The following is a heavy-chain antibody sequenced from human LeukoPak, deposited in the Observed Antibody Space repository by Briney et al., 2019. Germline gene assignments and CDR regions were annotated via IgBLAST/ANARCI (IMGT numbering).Heavy chain of an antibody. J-gene: IGHJ6*03. V-gene: IGHV1-69*05. CDR3: ARAARGYYYMDV. Sequence: ASVKVSCKASGGTFSNSAITWVSQAPGQGLEWMGGINPLFGTATYAQKFQGRVTITTDESTSTAYMELSSLRSEDTAVYYCARAARGYYYMDVWGKGTTVTVSS. CDR1: GGTFSNSA. CDR2: INPLFGTA. D-gene: IGHD6-25*01.